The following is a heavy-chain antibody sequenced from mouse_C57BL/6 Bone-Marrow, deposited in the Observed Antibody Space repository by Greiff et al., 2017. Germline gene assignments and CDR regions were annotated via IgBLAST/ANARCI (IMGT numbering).Heavy chain of an antibody. CDR3: ARAVYGSKGDYAMDY. CDR1: GYTFTTYP. V-gene: IGHV1-47*01. Sequence: QVHLQQSGAELVKPGASVKMSCKASGYTFTTYPIEWMKQNHGKSLEWIGNFHPYNDDTKYNEKFKGKATLTVEKSSSTVYLELSRLTSDDSAVYYCARAVYGSKGDYAMDYWGQGTSVTVSS. D-gene: IGHD1-1*01. J-gene: IGHJ4*01. CDR2: FHPYNDDT.